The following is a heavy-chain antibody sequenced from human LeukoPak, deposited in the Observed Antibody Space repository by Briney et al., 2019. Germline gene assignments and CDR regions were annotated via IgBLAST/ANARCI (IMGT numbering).Heavy chain of an antibody. D-gene: IGHD3-3*01. CDR1: GYSISSGYY. CDR3: ARDIIYDFWSGYYHY. V-gene: IGHV4-38-2*02. CDR2: IYHSGST. Sequence: PSETLSLTCTVSGYSISSGYYWGWIRQPPGKGLEWIGSIYHSGSTYYNPSLKSRVTISVDTSKNQFSLKLSSVTAADTAVYYCARDIIYDFWSGYYHYWGQGTLVTVSS. J-gene: IGHJ4*02.